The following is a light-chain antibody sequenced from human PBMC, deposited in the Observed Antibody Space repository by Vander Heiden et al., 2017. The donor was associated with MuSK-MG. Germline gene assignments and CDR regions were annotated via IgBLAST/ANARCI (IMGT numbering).Light chain of an antibody. J-gene: IGLJ2*01. CDR2: DVS. CDR3: SSYTSSSTVV. Sequence: QSALTQPASVSGSPGQSITISCTGTSSDGGGYNYVSWYQHHPGKAPKLMIHDVSNRPSGVSNRFSGSKSGNTASLTISGLQAEDEADYYCSSYTSSSTVVFGGGTKLTVL. CDR1: SSDGGGYNY. V-gene: IGLV2-14*03.